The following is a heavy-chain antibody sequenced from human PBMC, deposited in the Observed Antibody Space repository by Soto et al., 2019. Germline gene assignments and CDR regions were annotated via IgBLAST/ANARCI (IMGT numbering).Heavy chain of an antibody. CDR1: GDSIISDKYC. CDR2: IYYRGNT. Sequence: PSETLSLTCSVSGDSIISDKYCWGWIRQPPGKGLEWIGSIYYRGNTYYNPSLQTRVTISLDKSKSQFSLKLTSVTAADSAVYFCARLEGLATISYYFDFWGQGALVTVSS. V-gene: IGHV4-39*01. D-gene: IGHD3-9*01. CDR3: ARLEGLATISYYFDF. J-gene: IGHJ4*02.